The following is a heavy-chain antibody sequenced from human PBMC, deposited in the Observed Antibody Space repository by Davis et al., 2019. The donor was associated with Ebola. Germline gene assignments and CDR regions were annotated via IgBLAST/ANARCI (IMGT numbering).Heavy chain of an antibody. CDR3: AKGWDSSGWQN. J-gene: IGHJ4*02. Sequence: MPGGSLRLSCTVSGTSIRPYYWSWIRQPPGKGLEWIGYIYYSGSTDYNPSLKSRVTISVDSSKKQFSLNLRSVTAADTAVYYCAKGWDSSGWQNWGPGILVTVSS. V-gene: IGHV4-59*01. D-gene: IGHD6-19*01. CDR2: IYYSGST. CDR1: GTSIRPYY.